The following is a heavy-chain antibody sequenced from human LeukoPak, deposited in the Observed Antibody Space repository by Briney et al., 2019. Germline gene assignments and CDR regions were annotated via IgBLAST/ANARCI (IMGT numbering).Heavy chain of an antibody. CDR1: GYTFTDYY. Sequence: ASVKVSCTASGYTFTDYYIHWVRQAPGQGLEWMGWINPNSGATNYAQRFQGRVTMTRDTSVSTAYMELVSLRSDDAAVYYCARVGRQWLADNWFDPWGQGTLVTVSS. CDR3: ARVGRQWLADNWFDP. V-gene: IGHV1-2*02. CDR2: INPNSGAT. D-gene: IGHD6-19*01. J-gene: IGHJ5*02.